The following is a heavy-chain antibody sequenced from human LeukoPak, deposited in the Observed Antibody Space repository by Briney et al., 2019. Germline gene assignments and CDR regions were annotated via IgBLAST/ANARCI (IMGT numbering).Heavy chain of an antibody. V-gene: IGHV4-59*01. CDR1: GGSISSYY. CDR2: IYYSGYT. CDR3: ARETSRKGAHYMDV. J-gene: IGHJ6*03. D-gene: IGHD1-14*01. Sequence: PSETLSLTCTVSGGSISSYYWSWIRQPPGKGLKWIGNIYYSGYTTYSPSLRSRVTISVDTSKNQFSLKLSSVTAADTAVYYCARETSRKGAHYMDVWGKGTTITISS.